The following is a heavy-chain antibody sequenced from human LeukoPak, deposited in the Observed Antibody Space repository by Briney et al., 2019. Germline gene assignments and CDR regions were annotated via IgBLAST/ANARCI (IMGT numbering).Heavy chain of an antibody. CDR3: AGYDFWSGLNYFDY. V-gene: IGHV4-61*02. J-gene: IGHJ4*02. CDR1: GGSISSGGHY. CDR2: ISSTGST. D-gene: IGHD3-3*01. Sequence: PSETLSLTCTVSGGSISSGGHYWSWIRQPAGKGLEYLGRISSTGSTNYNPSLKSRVTISVDTSKNQFSLKLSSVTAADTAVYYCAGYDFWSGLNYFDYWGQGTLVTVSS.